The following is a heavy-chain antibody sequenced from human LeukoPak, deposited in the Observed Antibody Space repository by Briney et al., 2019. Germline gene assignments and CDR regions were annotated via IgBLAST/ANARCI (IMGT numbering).Heavy chain of an antibody. CDR3: AREYCSSTSCYGYYCYMDV. D-gene: IGHD2-2*01. CDR1: GGSISSYY. CDR2: IYTSGST. V-gene: IGHV4-4*07. Sequence: SETLSLTCTVSGGSISSYYWSWVRQPAGKGLEWIGRIYTSGSTNYNPSLKSRVTMSVDTSKNQFSLKLRSVTAADTAVYYCAREYCSSTSCYGYYCYMDVWDKGTTVTVSS. J-gene: IGHJ6*03.